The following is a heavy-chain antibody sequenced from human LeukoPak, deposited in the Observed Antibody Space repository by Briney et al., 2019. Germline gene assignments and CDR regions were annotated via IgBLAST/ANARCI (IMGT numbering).Heavy chain of an antibody. CDR1: GFTVSSNY. V-gene: IGHV3-66*02. Sequence: GGSLSLSCAASGFTVSSNYMSWVRQAPGKGLEWVSIIYSGGGTYYAGSVKGRFTISRDNSKNTLYLQMNNLRAEDTAVYFCVRVGYSYGYGDWNHFDYWGQGTLVTVSS. CDR3: VRVGYSYGYGDWNHFDY. J-gene: IGHJ4*02. CDR2: IYSGGGT. D-gene: IGHD5-18*01.